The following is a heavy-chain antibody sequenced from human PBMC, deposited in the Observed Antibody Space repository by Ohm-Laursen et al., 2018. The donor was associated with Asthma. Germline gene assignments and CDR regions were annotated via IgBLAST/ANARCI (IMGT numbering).Heavy chain of an antibody. CDR3: ARDAGYCSGGSCFPLDY. D-gene: IGHD2-15*01. V-gene: IGHV1-2*04. J-gene: IGHJ4*02. Sequence: SSVKVSCKASGYTFTGYYMHWVRQAPGQGLEWMGWINPNRGGTNYAQKFQGWVTMTRDTSISTAYMELSRLRSDDTAVYYCARDAGYCSGGSCFPLDYWGQGTLVTVSS. CDR1: GYTFTGYY. CDR2: INPNRGGT.